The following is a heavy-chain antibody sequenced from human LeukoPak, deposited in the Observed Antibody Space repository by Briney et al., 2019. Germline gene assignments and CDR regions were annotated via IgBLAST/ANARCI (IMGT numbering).Heavy chain of an antibody. J-gene: IGHJ4*02. CDR1: GVTSSVYA. CDR2: SSRNSGSI. Sequence: TVGCLRLSSAPPGVTSSVYATRSGCEAPRKGLWCVSGSSRNSGSIGYADSVKGRFTISRDNAKKPLYLQMNSLRAEYTALYYCAKDLVGSGPRWGQGTLVTVSS. V-gene: IGHV3-9*02. D-gene: IGHD2-15*01. CDR3: AKDLVGSGPR.